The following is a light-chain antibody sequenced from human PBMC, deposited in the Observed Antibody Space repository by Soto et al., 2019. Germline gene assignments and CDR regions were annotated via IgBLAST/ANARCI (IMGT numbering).Light chain of an antibody. CDR3: QQLNTYPIT. Sequence: DIQLTQSPSFLSASVGDRVTITCRASQGISSDLAWYQQKPGKAPNPLIYAASSLLAGVPSRFSGSGSGTECTLTISSLQPEDFATYYCQQLNTYPITFGQGTRLEIK. CDR1: QGISSD. V-gene: IGKV1-9*01. CDR2: AAS. J-gene: IGKJ5*01.